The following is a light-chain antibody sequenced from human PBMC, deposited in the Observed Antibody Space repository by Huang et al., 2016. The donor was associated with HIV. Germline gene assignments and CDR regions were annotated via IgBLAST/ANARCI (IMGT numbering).Light chain of an antibody. Sequence: DIQMTQSPSSLSASVGDRVTITCRASQNIGRYLNWYQQRPGRAPKLLIFSALRLQSGVPSRFSGSGSGTDFTLTISSLQPEDFATYYCHQSSSVPSTFGPGTKVDIK. J-gene: IGKJ3*01. CDR3: HQSSSVPST. CDR1: QNIGRY. CDR2: SAL. V-gene: IGKV1-39*01.